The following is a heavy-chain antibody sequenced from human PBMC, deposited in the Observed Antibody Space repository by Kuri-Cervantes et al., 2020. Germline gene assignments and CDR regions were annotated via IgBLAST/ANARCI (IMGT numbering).Heavy chain of an antibody. J-gene: IGHJ4*02. Sequence: GESLKISCAASGFTFSSYGMHWVRQAPGKGLEWVAVISYDGSNKYYADSVKGRFTISRDNSKNTLYLQMNSLRAEDTAVYYCAKDRRVRFLEWLFTLWGQGTLVTVSS. CDR1: GFTFSSYG. V-gene: IGHV3-30*18. D-gene: IGHD3-3*01. CDR2: ISYDGSNK. CDR3: AKDRRVRFLEWLFTL.